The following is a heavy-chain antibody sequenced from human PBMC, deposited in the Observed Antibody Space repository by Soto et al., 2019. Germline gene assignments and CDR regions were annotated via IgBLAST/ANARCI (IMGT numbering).Heavy chain of an antibody. CDR2: IDPSDSYT. Sequence: PGESLKISCKGSGYSFPTYWISWVRQMPGKGLEWMGRIDPSDSYTSYRPSFQGHVTISVDKSISTAYLQLSSLQASDTAMYYWARHRKMADAPLDYWGQGTRVTVSS. CDR3: ARHRKMADAPLDY. J-gene: IGHJ4*02. CDR1: GYSFPTYW. V-gene: IGHV5-10-1*01. D-gene: IGHD6-19*01.